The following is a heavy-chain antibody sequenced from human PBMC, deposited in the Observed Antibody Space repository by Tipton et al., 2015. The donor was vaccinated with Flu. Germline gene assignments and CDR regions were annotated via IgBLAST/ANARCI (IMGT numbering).Heavy chain of an antibody. J-gene: IGHJ3*01. Sequence: TLSLTCAVSGYSISSNYYWGWIRQPPGKGLEWIGTIYHSGSTYFNPSLRSRVSLSVDTSKNQVSLILTSVTAADTAVYYCARQAEYYYDSSGDDAFDLWGRGTMVTVSS. CDR2: IYHSGST. V-gene: IGHV4-38-2*01. D-gene: IGHD3-22*01. CDR3: ARQAEYYYDSSGDDAFDL. CDR1: GYSISSNYY.